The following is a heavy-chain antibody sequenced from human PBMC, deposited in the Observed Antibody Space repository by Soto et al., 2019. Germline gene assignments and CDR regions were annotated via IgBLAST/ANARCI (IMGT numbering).Heavy chain of an antibody. V-gene: IGHV1-3*01. Sequence: QVQLVQSGAEVKKPGASVKVSCKASGYTFTSYAMHWVRQAPGQRLEWMGWTNAGNGNTKYSQKFQGRVTITRDTSASTAYMELSSLRSEDTAVYYCARGSYYYYGMDVWGQGTTVTVSS. CDR3: ARGSYYYYGMDV. CDR2: TNAGNGNT. CDR1: GYTFTSYA. J-gene: IGHJ6*02.